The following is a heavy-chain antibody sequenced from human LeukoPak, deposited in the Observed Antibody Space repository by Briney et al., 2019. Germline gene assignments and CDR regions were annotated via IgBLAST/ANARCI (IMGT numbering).Heavy chain of an antibody. J-gene: IGHJ4*02. CDR3: ARFLHGDSLDY. CDR2: VYFDGSDT. CDR1: GDTFSDTY. V-gene: IGHV5-51*01. Sequence: GESLQIPCQASGDTFSDTYIAWVRQMAGKGLEWMGIVYFDGSDTRYSPSFQGQVTISVDQSISRAYLQWTSLKTSDTAMYYCARFLHGDSLDYWGQGTLVTVSS. D-gene: IGHD3-10*01.